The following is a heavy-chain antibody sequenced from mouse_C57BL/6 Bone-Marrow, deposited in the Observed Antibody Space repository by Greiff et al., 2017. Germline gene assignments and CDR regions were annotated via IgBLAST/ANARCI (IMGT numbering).Heavy chain of an antibody. D-gene: IGHD1-2*01. Sequence: EVHLVESGGGLVKPGGSLKLSCAASGFTFSDYGMHWVRQAPEKGLEWVAYISSGSSTIYYADTVKGRFTISRDNAKNTLFLQMTSLRSEDTAMYYCARSKASLRRGCAYWGQGTLVTVSA. V-gene: IGHV5-17*01. J-gene: IGHJ3*01. CDR3: ARSKASLRRGCAY. CDR1: GFTFSDYG. CDR2: ISSGSSTI.